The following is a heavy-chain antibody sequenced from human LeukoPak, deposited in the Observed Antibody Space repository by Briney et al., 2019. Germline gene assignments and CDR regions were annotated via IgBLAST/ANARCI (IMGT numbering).Heavy chain of an antibody. CDR3: ANLPRYSSVARQIDY. J-gene: IGHJ4*02. CDR1: GYTFTSNY. Sequence: ASVKVSCKASGYTFTSNYMHWVRQAPGQGLEWMGIINPSGGSTTYAQKFQGRVTMTRDTSTSTVYMELSSLRSEDTAVYYCANLPRYSSVARQIDYWGQGTLVTVSS. D-gene: IGHD5-18*01. V-gene: IGHV1-46*01. CDR2: INPSGGST.